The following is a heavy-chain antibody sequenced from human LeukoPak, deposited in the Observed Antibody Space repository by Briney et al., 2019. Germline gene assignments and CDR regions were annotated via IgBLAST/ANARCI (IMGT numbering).Heavy chain of an antibody. J-gene: IGHJ5*02. V-gene: IGHV3-7*03. CDR3: AAYYDVLTGSVNWFDP. CDR1: GFIFTDYW. D-gene: IGHD3-9*01. Sequence: GGSLRLSCEAYGFIFTDYWMSWVRQVPGKGLEWVTNINKGGSDKYYADSVKGRFTISRDNSKNTLYLQMNSLRAEDTAVYYCAAYYDVLTGSVNWFDPWGQGTLVTVSS. CDR2: INKGGSDK.